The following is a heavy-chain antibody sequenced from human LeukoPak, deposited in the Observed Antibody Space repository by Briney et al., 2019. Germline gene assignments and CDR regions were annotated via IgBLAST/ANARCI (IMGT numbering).Heavy chain of an antibody. CDR1: GGSFSGYY. J-gene: IGHJ3*02. CDR2: INHSGST. V-gene: IGHV4-34*01. Sequence: SETLSLTCAVYGGSFSGYYWSWIRQPPGKGLEWIGEINHSGSTNYNPSLKSRVTISVDTSKNQFSLKLSSVTAADTAVYYCARGLLVRGVAGAFDIWGQGTMVTVSS. D-gene: IGHD3-10*01. CDR3: ARGLLVRGVAGAFDI.